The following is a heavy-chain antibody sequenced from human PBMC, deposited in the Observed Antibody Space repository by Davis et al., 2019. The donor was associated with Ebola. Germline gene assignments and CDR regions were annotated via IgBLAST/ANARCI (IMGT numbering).Heavy chain of an antibody. CDR3: ASRSQGYCSGGSCYAGWGY. Sequence: PGGSLRLSCAASGFTFSNYAMSWVRPAPGKGLEWVSAISGSGGDIYYADSVRGRFTISRDNSKNTLYLQMNSLGADDTAVYYCASRSQGYCSGGSCYAGWGYWGQGTLVTVSS. CDR1: GFTFSNYA. D-gene: IGHD2-15*01. V-gene: IGHV3-23*01. J-gene: IGHJ4*02. CDR2: ISGSGGDI.